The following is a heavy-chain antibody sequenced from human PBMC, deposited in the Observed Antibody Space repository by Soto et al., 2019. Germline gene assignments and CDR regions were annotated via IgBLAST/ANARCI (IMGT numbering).Heavy chain of an antibody. D-gene: IGHD2-2*01. CDR1: GFTFTSSA. CDR3: AADSDRLVVPADMGYYYYMDV. Sequence: ASVKVSCKASGFTFTSSAMQRVRQARGQRLEWIGWIVVGSGNTNYAQKFQERVTITRDMSTSTAYMELSSLRSEDTAVYYCAADSDRLVVPADMGYYYYMDVWGKGTTVTVSS. CDR2: IVVGSGNT. J-gene: IGHJ6*03. V-gene: IGHV1-58*02.